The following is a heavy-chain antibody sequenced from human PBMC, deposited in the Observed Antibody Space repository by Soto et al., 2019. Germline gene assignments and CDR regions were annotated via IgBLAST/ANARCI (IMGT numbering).Heavy chain of an antibody. V-gene: IGHV6-1*01. J-gene: IGHJ4*02. Sequence: SQTLSLTCAISGDSVSSNSAAWNWIRQSPSRGLEWLGRTYYRSKWYNDYAVSVKSRITINPDTSKNQFSLQLNSVTPEDTAVYYCAREEGRPLAAAGDYYFDYWGQGTLVTVSS. D-gene: IGHD6-13*01. CDR1: GDSVSSNSAA. CDR2: TYYRSKWYN. CDR3: AREEGRPLAAAGDYYFDY.